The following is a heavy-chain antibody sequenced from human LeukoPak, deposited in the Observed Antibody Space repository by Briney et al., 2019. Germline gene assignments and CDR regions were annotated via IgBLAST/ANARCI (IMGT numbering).Heavy chain of an antibody. Sequence: SETLSLTCTVSGGSISSSSYYWGWIRQPPGKGLEWIGSIYYSGSTHYNPSLKSRVTISVDTSKNQFSLKLSSVTAADTAVYYCARAVQIAARPCWFDPWGQGTLVTVSS. D-gene: IGHD6-6*01. V-gene: IGHV4-39*07. CDR3: ARAVQIAARPCWFDP. CDR2: IYYSGST. J-gene: IGHJ5*02. CDR1: GGSISSSSYY.